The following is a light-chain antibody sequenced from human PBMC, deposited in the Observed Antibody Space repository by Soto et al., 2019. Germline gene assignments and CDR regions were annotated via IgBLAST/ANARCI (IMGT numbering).Light chain of an antibody. CDR3: HLYVSLRPS. J-gene: IGKJ3*01. CDR1: QSIRNH. Sequence: GGWAIIYNRASQSIRNHLKWYQQKPGKAPKVLIYDASNVQTGVPSRFSESGAGTDFTSAICTLQLNHTAAYSCHLYVSLRPSFGAGTKVDIK. V-gene: IGKV1-33*01. CDR2: DAS.